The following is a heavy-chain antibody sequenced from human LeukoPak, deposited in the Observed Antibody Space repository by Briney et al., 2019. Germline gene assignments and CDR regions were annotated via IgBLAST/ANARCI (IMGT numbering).Heavy chain of an antibody. CDR2: IYHSGST. V-gene: IGHV4-30-2*01. Sequence: SETLSLTCAVSGGFISSGGYSWSWIRQPPGKGLEWIGYIYHSGSTYYNPSLKSRVTISVDRSKNQFSLKLSSVTAADTAVYYCARAGVAATKGLVWFDPWGQGTLVTVSS. D-gene: IGHD2-15*01. J-gene: IGHJ5*02. CDR3: ARAGVAATKGLVWFDP. CDR1: GGFISSGGYS.